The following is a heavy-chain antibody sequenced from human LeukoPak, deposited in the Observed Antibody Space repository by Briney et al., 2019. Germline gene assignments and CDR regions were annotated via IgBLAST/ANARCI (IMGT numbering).Heavy chain of an antibody. V-gene: IGHV5-51*01. D-gene: IGHD3-9*01. CDR1: GYSFTSYW. CDR3: ARQGSPIRYFDWLYYMDV. CDR2: IYPGDSDT. J-gene: IGHJ6*03. Sequence: GESLKISCKGSGYSFTSYWIGWVRQMPGKGLEWMGIIYPGDSDTRYSPSFQGQVTIPADKSISTAYLQWSSLKASDTAMYYCARQGSPIRYFDWLYYMDVWGKGTTVTVSS.